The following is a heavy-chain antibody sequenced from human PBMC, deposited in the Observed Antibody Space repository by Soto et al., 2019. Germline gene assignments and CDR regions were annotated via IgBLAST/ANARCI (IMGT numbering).Heavy chain of an antibody. Sequence: GGSLRLSCAASGFDFSNYAMTWVRRAPGKGLEWLSSIVGGGDWTKSADSVKGRFTLSRDNSKNILYLQMNSLRAEDTAVYYCGRDTNGNYIGAFEFWGQGTTVTVSS. D-gene: IGHD4-17*01. J-gene: IGHJ3*01. CDR1: GFDFSNYA. CDR3: GRDTNGNYIGAFEF. CDR2: IVGGGDWT. V-gene: IGHV3-23*01.